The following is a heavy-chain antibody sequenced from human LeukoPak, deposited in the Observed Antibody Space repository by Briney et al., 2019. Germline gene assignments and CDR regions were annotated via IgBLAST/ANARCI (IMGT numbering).Heavy chain of an antibody. Sequence: PSETLSLTCTVSGGSISSSSYYWGWIRQPPGKGLEWIGSIYYSGSTYYNPSLKSRVTISVDKSKNQFSLKLSSVTAADTAVYYCASQEREGGDYGPFDYWGQGTLVTVSS. J-gene: IGHJ4*02. CDR1: GGSISSSSYY. CDR3: ASQEREGGDYGPFDY. D-gene: IGHD4-17*01. CDR2: IYYSGST. V-gene: IGHV4-39*07.